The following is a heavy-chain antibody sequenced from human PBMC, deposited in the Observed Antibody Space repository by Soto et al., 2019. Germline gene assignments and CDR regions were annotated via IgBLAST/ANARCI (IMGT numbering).Heavy chain of an antibody. D-gene: IGHD2-15*01. CDR1: GGSFSGYY. Sequence: PSETLSLTCAVYGGSFSGYYWSWIRQPPGKGLEWIGEINHSGSTNYNPSLKSRVTISVDTSKNQFSLKLSSVTAADTAVYYCARVLGYCSGGSCYSLAPYYYYYMDVWGKGTTVTVSS. CDR2: INHSGST. CDR3: ARVLGYCSGGSCYSLAPYYYYYMDV. V-gene: IGHV4-34*01. J-gene: IGHJ6*03.